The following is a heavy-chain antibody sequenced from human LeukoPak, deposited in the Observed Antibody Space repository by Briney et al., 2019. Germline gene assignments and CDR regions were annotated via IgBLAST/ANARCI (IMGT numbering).Heavy chain of an antibody. J-gene: IGHJ4*02. Sequence: PGGSLRLSCAAPGFTISSYAMSWVRQAPGKGLEWVSAISGSGGSTYYADSVKGRFTISRDNSKNTLYLQMNSLRAEDTAVYYCAKWRYEAITFGGVIVPPFFDYWGQGTLVTVSS. D-gene: IGHD3-16*02. V-gene: IGHV3-23*01. CDR1: GFTISSYA. CDR3: AKWRYEAITFGGVIVPPFFDY. CDR2: ISGSGGST.